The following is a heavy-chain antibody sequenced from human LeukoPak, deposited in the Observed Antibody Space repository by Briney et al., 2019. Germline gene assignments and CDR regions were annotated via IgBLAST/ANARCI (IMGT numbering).Heavy chain of an antibody. V-gene: IGHV3-74*01. D-gene: IGHD1-7*01. Sequence: GGSLRLSCSASGFTLSNFWIHWVRQAPGKGLVWVSRINTDGSSTNYADSVKGRFAVSRDNAKNTLYLQMNSLRVEDTAVYYCASSITGTRYGIDYWGQGTLVTVSS. CDR3: ASSITGTRYGIDY. J-gene: IGHJ4*02. CDR2: INTDGSST. CDR1: GFTLSNFW.